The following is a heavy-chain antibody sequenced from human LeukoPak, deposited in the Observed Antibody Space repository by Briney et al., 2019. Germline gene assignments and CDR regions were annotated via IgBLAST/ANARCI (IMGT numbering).Heavy chain of an antibody. V-gene: IGHV1-18*01. Sequence: ASVKVSCKASGYTFTSYGISWVRQAPGQGLEWMGWISAYNGNTNYAQKLQGRVTMTTDTSTSTAYMELRSLRSDDTAVYYCARDTTVGGIAAAYSDYWGQGTLVTVSS. CDR3: ARDTTVGGIAAAYSDY. J-gene: IGHJ4*02. CDR1: GYTFTSYG. D-gene: IGHD6-13*01. CDR2: ISAYNGNT.